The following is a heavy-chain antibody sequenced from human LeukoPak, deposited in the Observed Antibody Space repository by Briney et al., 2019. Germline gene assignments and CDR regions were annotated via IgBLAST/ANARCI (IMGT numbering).Heavy chain of an antibody. CDR1: GGSTTNSY. Sequence: SHSLSLACTVAGGSTTNSYWSWVRQPPGEGLEWSAYVYHTEHSNYNPSLKSRVIISLDTSKNQISLRVTSVTAADTAVYYCARHPFSEPFDYWGQGALVTVS. CDR2: VYHTEHS. J-gene: IGHJ4*02. D-gene: IGHD6-19*01. CDR3: ARHPFSEPFDY. V-gene: IGHV4-59*08.